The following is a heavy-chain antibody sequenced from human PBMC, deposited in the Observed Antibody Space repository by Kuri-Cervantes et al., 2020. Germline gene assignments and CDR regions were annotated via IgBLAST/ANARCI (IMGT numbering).Heavy chain of an antibody. CDR3: ARVPSCTSTTCFGFDY. J-gene: IGHJ4*02. D-gene: IGHD2-2*01. CDR2: IYYSGSN. V-gene: IGHV4-59*01. CDR1: GGSISSYY. Sequence: SETLSLTCAVSGGSISSYYWSWIRQPPGKGLEWIGCIYYSGSNNYNPSITSRATISVDASRNQFSLRLTSVTAADTAVYYCARVPSCTSTTCFGFDYWGQGTLVTVSS.